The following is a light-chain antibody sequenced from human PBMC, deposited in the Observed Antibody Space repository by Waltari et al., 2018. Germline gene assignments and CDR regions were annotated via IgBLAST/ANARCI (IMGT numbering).Light chain of an antibody. CDR2: GAS. Sequence: EIVMTQSPATLSVFPGERATLSCRASQSIRSNLAWYQHKPGQAPRLLIYGASTRATGIPARFSGSESGTEFTLTISSQQSEDFAVYFCQQYDNWLGTFGQGTKVEIK. CDR3: QQYDNWLGT. CDR1: QSIRSN. V-gene: IGKV3-15*01. J-gene: IGKJ1*01.